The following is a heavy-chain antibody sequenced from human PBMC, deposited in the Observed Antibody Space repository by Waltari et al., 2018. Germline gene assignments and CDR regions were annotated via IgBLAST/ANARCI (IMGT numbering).Heavy chain of an antibody. J-gene: IGHJ6*02. CDR3: ARGGTWYGMDV. CDR2: IKSDGSE. V-gene: IGHV3-7*03. CDR1: GFTLRSYW. Sequence: QLVESGGGLVRPGGSLRLSCAASGFTLRSYWMTWVRQAPGKELEWVAGIKSDGSEKLDSLKGRFTISRDNVKNSVYLELNNLRVEDTAVYYCARGGTWYGMDVWGLGTTVFVSS.